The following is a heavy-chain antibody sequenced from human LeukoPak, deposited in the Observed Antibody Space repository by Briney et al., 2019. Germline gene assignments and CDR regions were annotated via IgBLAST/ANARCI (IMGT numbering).Heavy chain of an antibody. D-gene: IGHD3-22*01. CDR2: IYYSGST. CDR3: ASNYYDSSAYRYDY. CDR1: GGSISSSSYY. Sequence: SETLSLTCTVSGGSISSSSYYWGWIRQPPGQGLEWIGSIYYSGSTYYNPSLKSRVTISVDTSKNQFSLKLSSVTAADTAVYYCASNYYDSSAYRYDYWGQGTLVTVSS. V-gene: IGHV4-39*01. J-gene: IGHJ4*02.